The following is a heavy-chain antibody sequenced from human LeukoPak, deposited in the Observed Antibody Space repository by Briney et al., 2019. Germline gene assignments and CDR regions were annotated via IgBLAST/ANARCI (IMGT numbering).Heavy chain of an antibody. CDR3: ASKSGYREGYFDY. J-gene: IGHJ4*02. Sequence: GGSLRLSCAASGFTFSSYAMSWVRQAPGKGLEWVSAISGSGGSTYYADSVKGRFTISRDNSKNTLYLQMNSLRAEDTAVYYCASKSGYREGYFDYWGQGTLVTVSS. V-gene: IGHV3-23*01. CDR2: ISGSGGST. CDR1: GFTFSSYA. D-gene: IGHD6-13*01.